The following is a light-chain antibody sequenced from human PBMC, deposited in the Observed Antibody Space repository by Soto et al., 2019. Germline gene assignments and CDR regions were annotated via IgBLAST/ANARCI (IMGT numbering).Light chain of an antibody. CDR2: EVS. J-gene: IGLJ1*01. V-gene: IGLV2-18*01. Sequence: QSVLTQPPSVSGSPEQSVTISCTGTSTDFVSYNRVSWYQQPPGTAPKLMIYEVSKRPSGVPDRFSGSKSGNTASLTISGLQAADEADYYCSLYTSENAYVFGTGTKVTVL. CDR3: SLYTSENAYV. CDR1: STDFVSYNR.